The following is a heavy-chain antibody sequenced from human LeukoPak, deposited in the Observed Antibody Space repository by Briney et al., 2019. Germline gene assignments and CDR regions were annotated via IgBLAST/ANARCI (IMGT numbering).Heavy chain of an antibody. CDR2: ISSSSSYI. J-gene: IGHJ4*02. D-gene: IGHD6-13*01. V-gene: IGHV3-21*01. CDR1: GFIFSSYT. Sequence: GGSLRLSCVASGFIFSSYTMNWVRQAPGKGLEWVSSISSSSSYIYYADSMKGRFTISRDNAKNSLYLQMNSLRAEDTALYYCARDPMSWYTSDSTDYWGQGTLVTVSS. CDR3: ARDPMSWYTSDSTDY.